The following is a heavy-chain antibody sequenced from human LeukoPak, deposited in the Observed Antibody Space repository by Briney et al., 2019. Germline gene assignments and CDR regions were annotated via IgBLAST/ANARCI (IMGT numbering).Heavy chain of an antibody. CDR3: ARGGVGSPITIFGEVIRKGSAFDI. Sequence: SETLSLTCAVYGGSFSGYYWSWIRQPPGKGLEWIGEINHSGSTNYNPSLKSRVTISVDTSKNQFSLKLSSVTAADTAVYYCARGGVGSPITIFGEVIRKGSAFDIWGQGTMVTVSS. D-gene: IGHD3-3*01. V-gene: IGHV4-34*01. J-gene: IGHJ3*02. CDR2: INHSGST. CDR1: GGSFSGYY.